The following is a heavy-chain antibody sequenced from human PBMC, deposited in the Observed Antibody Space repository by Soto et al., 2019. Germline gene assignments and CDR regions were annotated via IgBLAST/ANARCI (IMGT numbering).Heavy chain of an antibody. Sequence: GESLKISCTGSGYSFSTFWIGWVRQMPAKGLEWMGIIYPSDSDTRYSPSFQGQVTISADKSSRTAYLQWSSLKASDSAMYYCPRSEVGPYYYGCGYDYWGQRTLVTVSS. D-gene: IGHD3-10*01. J-gene: IGHJ4*02. V-gene: IGHV5-51*01. CDR1: GYSFSTFW. CDR2: IYPSDSDT. CDR3: PRSEVGPYYYGCGYDY.